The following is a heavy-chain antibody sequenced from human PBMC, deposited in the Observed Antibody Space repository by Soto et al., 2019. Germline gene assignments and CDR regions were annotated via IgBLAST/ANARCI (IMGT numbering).Heavy chain of an antibody. D-gene: IGHD3-22*01. CDR1: GYTFTSYG. J-gene: IGHJ4*02. Sequence: GASVKVSCKASGYTFTSYGISWVRQAPGQGLEWMGWISAYNGNTNYAQKLQGRVTMTTDTSTSTAYMELRSLRSDDTAVYYCASSLSKYDSSGYYSDYWGQGTLVTVS. CDR3: ASSLSKYDSSGYYSDY. V-gene: IGHV1-18*01. CDR2: ISAYNGNT.